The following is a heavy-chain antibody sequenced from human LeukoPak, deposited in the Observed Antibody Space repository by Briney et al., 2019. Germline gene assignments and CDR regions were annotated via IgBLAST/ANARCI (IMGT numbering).Heavy chain of an antibody. Sequence: ASVKVSCKASGGTFSSYAISWVRQAPGQGLEWMGWINPNSGGTNYAQKFQGRVTMTRDTSISTACMELSRLRSDDTAVYYCARSVWGSYRYGMDYWGQGTLVTVSS. CDR2: INPNSGGT. J-gene: IGHJ4*02. CDR3: ARSVWGSYRYGMDY. D-gene: IGHD3-16*02. V-gene: IGHV1-2*02. CDR1: GGTFSSYA.